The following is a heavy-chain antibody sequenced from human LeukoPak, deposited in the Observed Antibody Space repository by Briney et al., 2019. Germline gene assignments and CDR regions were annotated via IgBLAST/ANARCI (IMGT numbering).Heavy chain of an antibody. Sequence: ASVKVSCKASGYTFTSYGISWVRQAPGQGLEWMGWISAYNGNTNYAQKLQGRATMTTDTSTSTAYMELRSLRSDDTAVYYCARDERRYDFWSGYYRGYYFDYWGQGTLVTVSS. CDR2: ISAYNGNT. CDR1: GYTFTSYG. CDR3: ARDERRYDFWSGYYRGYYFDY. J-gene: IGHJ4*02. D-gene: IGHD3-3*01. V-gene: IGHV1-18*01.